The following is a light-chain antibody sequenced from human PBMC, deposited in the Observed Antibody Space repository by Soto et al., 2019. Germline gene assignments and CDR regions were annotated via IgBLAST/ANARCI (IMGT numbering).Light chain of an antibody. CDR3: QQRSNGYT. CDR1: QSVSSY. CDR2: DAS. V-gene: IGKV3-11*01. J-gene: IGKJ2*01. Sequence: EIVLTQSPATLSLSPGERATLSCSASQSVSSYLAWYQQKPGQAPRLLIYDASNRATGIPARFSGSGSGTDFTLTISSIEPEDLAVYYCQQRSNGYTFGQGTKLEIK.